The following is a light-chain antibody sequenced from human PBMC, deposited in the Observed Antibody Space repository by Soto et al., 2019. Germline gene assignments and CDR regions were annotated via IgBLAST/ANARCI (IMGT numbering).Light chain of an antibody. Sequence: TQSPSTLSASVGDRVTITCRASQSVSTKLAWYQQKPGQAPRLLINGASTRATGVPDRFSGSGSGTDFTLTISRLEPEDFAVYYCQHYGSSPPWTFGQGTKVDIK. CDR1: QSVSTK. CDR3: QHYGSSPPWT. CDR2: GAS. J-gene: IGKJ1*01. V-gene: IGKV3-20*01.